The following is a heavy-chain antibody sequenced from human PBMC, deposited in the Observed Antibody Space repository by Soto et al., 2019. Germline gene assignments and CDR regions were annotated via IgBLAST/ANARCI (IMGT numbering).Heavy chain of an antibody. CDR2: INPNSGGT. CDR1: GYIFTDFD. J-gene: IGHJ5*02. V-gene: IGHV1-2*02. Sequence: ASVKVSCKASGYIFTDFDMNWFRQAPGEGLEWMGWINPNSGGTNYAQKFQGRVTMTTDTYISTAYMELTRLTSDDTAVYYCARPFCGTNSCHNWFGPWGQGTLVTVSS. CDR3: ARPFCGTNSCHNWFGP. D-gene: IGHD2-21*01.